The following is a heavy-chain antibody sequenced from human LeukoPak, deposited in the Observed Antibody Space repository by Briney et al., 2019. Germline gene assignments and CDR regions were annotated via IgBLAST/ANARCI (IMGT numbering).Heavy chain of an antibody. V-gene: IGHV3-48*02. CDR1: GFSFTDYP. CDR3: ATDQRYAFDY. Sequence: GGSLRLSCATSGFSFTDYPMNWVRQAPGKGLEWISNIRITAEGTKSAYYADSVKGRVTISRDDGKNTLYLHMNSLRDDDTAVYYCATDQRYAFDYWGQGILVTVSS. D-gene: IGHD3-9*01. CDR2: IRITAEGT. J-gene: IGHJ4*02.